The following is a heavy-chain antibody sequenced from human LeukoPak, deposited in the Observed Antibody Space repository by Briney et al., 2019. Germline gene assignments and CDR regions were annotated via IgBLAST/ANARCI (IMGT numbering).Heavy chain of an antibody. D-gene: IGHD3-22*01. V-gene: IGHV4-59*08. CDR1: GGSISGYY. J-gene: IGHJ3*02. Sequence: SETLSLTCTVSGGSISGYYWSWIRQPPGKGLEWIGNIYYSGTTIYNPSLESRVTISVDTSKKQFSLKLSSVTAADTAMYYCARQYYEFDIWGQGTMVTVSS. CDR2: IYYSGTT. CDR3: ARQYYEFDI.